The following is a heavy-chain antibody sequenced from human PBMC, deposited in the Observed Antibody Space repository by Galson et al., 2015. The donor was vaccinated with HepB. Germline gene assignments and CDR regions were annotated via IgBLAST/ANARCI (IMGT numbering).Heavy chain of an antibody. J-gene: IGHJ4*02. CDR2: INSDGSSS. CDR1: GFAFSGHW. CDR3: ARGRPGTFTVLGN. Sequence: LRLSCAASGFAFSGHWMHWVRQAPGKGLIWVSRINSDGSSSSYGDYVKGRFTISRDDAKNTLYLQLNSLRAEDTAIYYCARGRPGTFTVLGNWGQGTLVTVSS. D-gene: IGHD1-1*01. V-gene: IGHV3-74*01.